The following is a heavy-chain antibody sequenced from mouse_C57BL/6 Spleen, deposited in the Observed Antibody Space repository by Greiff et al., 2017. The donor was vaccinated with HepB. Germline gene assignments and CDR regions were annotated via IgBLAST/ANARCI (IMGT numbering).Heavy chain of an antibody. Sequence: VQLQQSGAELVRPGASVTLSCKASGYTFTDYEMHWVKQTPVHGLEWIGAIDPETGGTAYNQKFKGKAILTADKSSSTAYMELRSLTSEDAAVYYCTRPPAAGDYYFDYWGQGTTLTVSS. CDR1: GYTFTDYE. CDR3: TRPPAAGDYYFDY. J-gene: IGHJ2*01. V-gene: IGHV1-15*01. CDR2: IDPETGGT.